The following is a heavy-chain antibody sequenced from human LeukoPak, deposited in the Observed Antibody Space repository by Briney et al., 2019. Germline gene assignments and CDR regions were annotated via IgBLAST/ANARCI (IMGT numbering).Heavy chain of an antibody. D-gene: IGHD3-22*01. Sequence: ASVKVSCKASGGTFSSYAISWVRQAPGQGLERMGGIIPIFGTANYAQKFQGRVTITADESTSTAYMELSSLRSEDTAVYYCARVRSSGSYAFDIWGQGTMVTVSS. J-gene: IGHJ3*02. V-gene: IGHV1-69*01. CDR2: IIPIFGTA. CDR3: ARVRSSGSYAFDI. CDR1: GGTFSSYA.